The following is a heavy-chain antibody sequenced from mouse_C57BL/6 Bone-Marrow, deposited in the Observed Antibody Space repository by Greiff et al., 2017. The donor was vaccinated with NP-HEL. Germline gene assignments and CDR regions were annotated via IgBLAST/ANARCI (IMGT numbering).Heavy chain of an antibody. CDR2: IDPENGDT. J-gene: IGHJ3*01. Sequence: EVQLVESGAELVRPGASVKLSCTASGFNIKDDYMHWVKQRPEQGLEWIGWIDPENGDTEYASKFQGKATITADTSSNTAYLQLSSLTSEDTAVYYCTTWGGYYYGSEAYWGQGTLVTVSA. D-gene: IGHD1-1*01. CDR3: TTWGGYYYGSEAY. V-gene: IGHV14-4*01. CDR1: GFNIKDDY.